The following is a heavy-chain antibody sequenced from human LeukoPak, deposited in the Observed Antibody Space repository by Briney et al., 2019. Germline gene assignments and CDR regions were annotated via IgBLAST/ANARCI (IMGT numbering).Heavy chain of an antibody. V-gene: IGHV1-18*01. J-gene: IGHJ4*02. Sequence: ASVKLSRTASGSTYSSYGISWGRQAPGHGLEWMGWISANNSNTNYAQKLQGRVTITTDTSTSTTYMELRSLRADDTAGYYCARTTGTPYWGQGTLVTVSS. D-gene: IGHD1-1*01. CDR2: ISANNSNT. CDR3: ARTTGTPY. CDR1: GSTYSSYG.